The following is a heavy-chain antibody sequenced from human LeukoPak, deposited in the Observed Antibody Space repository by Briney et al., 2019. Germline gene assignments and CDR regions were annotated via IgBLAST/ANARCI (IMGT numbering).Heavy chain of an antibody. D-gene: IGHD3-3*01. Sequence: PGGSLRLSCAASGSTFSSYWMSWVRQAPGKGLEWVANIKQDGSEKYYVDSVKGRFAISRDNAKNSLYLQMNSLRAEDTAVYYCARESDDFWSGYYPMIDYWGQGTLVTVSS. J-gene: IGHJ4*02. CDR3: ARESDDFWSGYYPMIDY. V-gene: IGHV3-7*01. CDR1: GSTFSSYW. CDR2: IKQDGSEK.